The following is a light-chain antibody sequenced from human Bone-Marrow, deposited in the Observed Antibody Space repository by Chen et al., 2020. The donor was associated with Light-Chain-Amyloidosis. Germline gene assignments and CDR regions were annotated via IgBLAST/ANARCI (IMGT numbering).Light chain of an antibody. Sequence: SYVLTQPSSVSVAPGQTATIACGGNNIGSTSVHWYQQTPGQAPLLVGYDDSDRPSGIPERLSGSNSGNTATRTISRVEAGDEADYYCQVWDRSSDRPVFGGGTKLTVL. J-gene: IGLJ3*02. V-gene: IGLV3-21*02. CDR2: DDS. CDR3: QVWDRSSDRPV. CDR1: NIGSTS.